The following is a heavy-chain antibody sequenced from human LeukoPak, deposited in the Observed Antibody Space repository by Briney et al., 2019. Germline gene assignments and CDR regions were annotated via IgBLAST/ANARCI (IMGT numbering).Heavy chain of an antibody. CDR3: ARDVGPIAVAGTLDY. Sequence: GGSLRLSCAASGFTFSTFAMIWVRQPPGKGLEWVSSIFPSGGEIHYADSVKGRFTISRDNSKNTLYLQMNSLRAEDTAVYYCARDVGPIAVAGTLDYWGQGTLVTVSS. V-gene: IGHV3-23*01. CDR2: IFPSGGEI. D-gene: IGHD6-19*01. J-gene: IGHJ4*02. CDR1: GFTFSTFA.